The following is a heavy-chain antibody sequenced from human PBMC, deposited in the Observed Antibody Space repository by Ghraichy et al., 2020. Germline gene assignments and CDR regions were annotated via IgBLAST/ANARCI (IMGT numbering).Heavy chain of an antibody. J-gene: IGHJ4*02. V-gene: IGHV4-59*01. CDR3: ARGGNFECDY. D-gene: IGHD4-23*01. CDR2: IFYDGST. CDR1: GGSISGSY. Sequence: ETLSLTCTVSGGSISGSYWSWIRQPPGKGLEWIGYIFYDGSTNYNPSLKSRVTISVDTSKNQLSLKVSSVTAADTAVYYCARGGNFECDYWGQGTLVTVSS.